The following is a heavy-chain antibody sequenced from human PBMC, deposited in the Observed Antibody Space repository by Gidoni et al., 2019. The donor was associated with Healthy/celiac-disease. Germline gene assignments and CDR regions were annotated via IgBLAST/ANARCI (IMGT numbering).Heavy chain of an antibody. CDR3: ARGEYSITIFTGPPYYYYGMDV. CDR2: IIPIFGTA. D-gene: IGHD3-3*01. CDR1: GGTFSSYA. J-gene: IGHJ6*02. Sequence: QVQLVQSGAEVKKPGSSVKVSCKASGGTFSSYAISWVRQAPGQGLEWMGGIIPIFGTANYAQKFQGRVTITADESTSTAYMELSSLRSEDTAVYYCARGEYSITIFTGPPYYYYGMDVWGQGTTVTVSS. V-gene: IGHV1-69*01.